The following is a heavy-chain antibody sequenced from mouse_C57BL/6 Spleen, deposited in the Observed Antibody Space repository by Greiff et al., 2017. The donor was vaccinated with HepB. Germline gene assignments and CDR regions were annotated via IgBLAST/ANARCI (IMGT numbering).Heavy chain of an antibody. J-gene: IGHJ4*01. V-gene: IGHV14-4*01. CDR1: GFNIKDDY. CDR2: IDPENGDT. Sequence: EVQLQQSGAELVRPGASVKLSCTASGFNIKDDYMHWVKQRPEQGLEWIGWIDPENGDTEYASKFQGKATITADTSSNTAYLQLSSLTSEDTAVYYCTSGRVRRGDYYAMDYWGQGTSVTVSS. CDR3: TSGRVRRGDYYAMDY. D-gene: IGHD2-14*01.